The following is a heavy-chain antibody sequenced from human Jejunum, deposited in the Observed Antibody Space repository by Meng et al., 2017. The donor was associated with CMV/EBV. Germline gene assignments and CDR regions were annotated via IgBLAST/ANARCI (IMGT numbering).Heavy chain of an antibody. V-gene: IGHV4-30-4*01. CDR2: VSSGGRA. J-gene: IGHJ3*02. Sequence: MTSAESLWSWIRQSPGKGLEWLGYVSSGGRASYSPSLNSRAAMSVDTSKNQFSLKLTSVTAADTAMYYCARLKDTETNGRGDAFDIWGQGTMVTVSS. D-gene: IGHD1-14*01. CDR3: ARLKDTETNGRGDAFDI. CDR1: MTSAESL.